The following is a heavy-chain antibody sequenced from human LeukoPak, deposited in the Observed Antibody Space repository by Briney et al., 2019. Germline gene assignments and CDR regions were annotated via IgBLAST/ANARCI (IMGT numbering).Heavy chain of an antibody. V-gene: IGHV3-30-3*01. D-gene: IGHD6-13*01. CDR3: AREGWDSSLGGMDV. CDR2: ISYDGSNK. Sequence: GGSLRLSCAASGFTFSSYAMHWVRQAPGKGLEWVAVISYDGSNKYYADSVKGRFTISRDNSKNSLYLQMNSLRAEDTAVYYCAREGWDSSLGGMDVWGQGTTVTVSS. CDR1: GFTFSSYA. J-gene: IGHJ6*02.